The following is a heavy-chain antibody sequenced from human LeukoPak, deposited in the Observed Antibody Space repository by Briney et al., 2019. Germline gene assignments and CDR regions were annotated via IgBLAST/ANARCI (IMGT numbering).Heavy chain of an antibody. J-gene: IGHJ4*02. CDR1: GGSLSSYY. Sequence: SETLSLTRTVFGGSLSSYYWVWVRQPPGKGLEWIGLIYSSGSIKYNPSLKSRLTISLDTSNNQISLKLTSVTAADTAIYYCARQFEFWGQGTLGPVSS. CDR2: IYSSGSI. V-gene: IGHV4-59*08. CDR3: ARQFEF.